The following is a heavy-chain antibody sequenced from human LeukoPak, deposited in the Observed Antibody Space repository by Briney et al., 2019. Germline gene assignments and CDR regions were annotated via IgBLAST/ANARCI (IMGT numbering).Heavy chain of an antibody. V-gene: IGHV3-23*01. CDR2: ISDSSGST. J-gene: IGHJ4*02. Sequence: VXAISDSSGSTYYADSVKGRFTISRDNSRNTLYLQMNTLRAEDTAVYYCAKCRGSSWSDYFDYWGQGTLVTVSS. CDR3: AKCRGSSWSDYFDY. D-gene: IGHD6-13*01.